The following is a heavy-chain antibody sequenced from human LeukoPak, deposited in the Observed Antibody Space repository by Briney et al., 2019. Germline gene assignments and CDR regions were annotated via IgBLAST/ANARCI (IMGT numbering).Heavy chain of an antibody. CDR3: ARHAGVGATLYYYYYYMDV. D-gene: IGHD1-26*01. CDR1: GGSISSSSYY. CDR2: IYYSGST. J-gene: IGHJ6*03. Sequence: SETLSLTCTVSGGSISSSSYYWGWIRQPPGKGLEWIGSIYYSGSTYYNPSLKSRVTISVDTSKNQFSLKLSFVTAADTAVYYCARHAGVGATLYYYYYYMDVWGKGTTVTVSS. V-gene: IGHV4-39*01.